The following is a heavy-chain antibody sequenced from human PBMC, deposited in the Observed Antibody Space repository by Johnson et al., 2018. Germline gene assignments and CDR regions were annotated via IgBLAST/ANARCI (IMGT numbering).Heavy chain of an antibody. D-gene: IGHD3-22*01. J-gene: IGHJ5*02. CDR1: DFSFSHYG. CDR3: AKNPGKYYYDSSVDL. Sequence: QVQLVQSGGGVVQPGKSXRLSCLASDFSFSHYGMHWVRQGPGKGLEWVAVISYDGTKKYYTESVKGRFTISRDDSANTLFLDMNSLRLEDTAMYYCAKNPGKYYYDSSVDLWGQGTLVTVSS. CDR2: ISYDGTKK. V-gene: IGHV3-30*18.